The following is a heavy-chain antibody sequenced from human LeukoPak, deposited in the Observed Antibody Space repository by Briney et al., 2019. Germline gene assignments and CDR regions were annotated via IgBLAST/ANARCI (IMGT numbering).Heavy chain of an antibody. CDR3: ARGWGCSGGSCYPRPYYYYYMDV. V-gene: IGHV1-2*02. CDR2: INPNSGGT. J-gene: IGHJ6*03. D-gene: IGHD2-15*01. Sequence: ASVNVSCKASGYTFTGYYMHWVRQAPGPGLEWMGWINPNSGGTNYAQKFQGRVTMTRDTSISTAYMELSRLRSDDTAVYYCARGWGCSGGSCYPRPYYYYYMDVWGKGTTVTVSS. CDR1: GYTFTGYY.